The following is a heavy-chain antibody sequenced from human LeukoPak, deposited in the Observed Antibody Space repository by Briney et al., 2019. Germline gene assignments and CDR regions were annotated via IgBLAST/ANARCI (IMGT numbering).Heavy chain of an antibody. J-gene: IGHJ6*02. Sequence: SETLSLTCTVSGGSMTGSYWSWIRQPPGKGLEWIGYIYYSGTTNYNPSLKSRVAISVDTSKNQFSLKLVSVTATDTAVYFCARLISTISAEIAAAGTHYYGMDVWGQGTTVTVSS. CDR3: ARLISTISAEIAAAGTHYYGMDV. CDR1: GGSMTGSY. V-gene: IGHV4-59*08. D-gene: IGHD6-25*01. CDR2: IYYSGTT.